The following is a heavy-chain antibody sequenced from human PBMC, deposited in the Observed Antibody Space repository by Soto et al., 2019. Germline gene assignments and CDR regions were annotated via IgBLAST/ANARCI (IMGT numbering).Heavy chain of an antibody. D-gene: IGHD6-13*01. CDR1: GYTFTSYG. V-gene: IGHV1-18*01. J-gene: IGHJ4*02. Sequence: QVQLVQSGAEVKKPGASVKVSCKASGYTFTSYGISWVRQAPGQGLEGMGWISAYNGNKNYAQKLQGRVTMTTDTSPSTADMELRSLRSDDTAVYYCARAWAAAGPLDCWGQGTLVTVSS. CDR2: ISAYNGNK. CDR3: ARAWAAAGPLDC.